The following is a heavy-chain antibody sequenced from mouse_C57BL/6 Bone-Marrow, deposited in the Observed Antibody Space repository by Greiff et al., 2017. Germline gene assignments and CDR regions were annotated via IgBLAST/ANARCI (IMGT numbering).Heavy chain of an antibody. V-gene: IGHV1-59*01. Sequence: QVQLQQPGAELVRPGTSVKLSCKASGYTFTSYWMHWVKQRPGQGLEWIGVIDPSDSYTNYNQKFKGKATLTVDTSSSTAYMQLSSLTSEDSAVYYCASRFITTVVAYYFDYWGQGTTLTVSS. J-gene: IGHJ2*01. CDR2: IDPSDSYT. D-gene: IGHD1-1*01. CDR3: ASRFITTVVAYYFDY. CDR1: GYTFTSYW.